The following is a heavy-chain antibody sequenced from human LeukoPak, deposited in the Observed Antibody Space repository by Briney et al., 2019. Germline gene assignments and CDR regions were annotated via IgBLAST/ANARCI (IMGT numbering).Heavy chain of an antibody. CDR2: IKTKTDGGTT. CDR1: GFTFSNTW. V-gene: IGHV3-15*01. D-gene: IGHD2-15*01. CDR3: AKDRGRTWVQVAN. Sequence: GGSLRLSCAASGFTFSNTWMSWVLQAPGKGLEWVGRIKTKTDGGTTDYAAPVKGRFTISRDDSQNTLYLQMNSLKSEDTAVYYCAKDRGRTWVQVANWGQGTLVTVSS. J-gene: IGHJ4*02.